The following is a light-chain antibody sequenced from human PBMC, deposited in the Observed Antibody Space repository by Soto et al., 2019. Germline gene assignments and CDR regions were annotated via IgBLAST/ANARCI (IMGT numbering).Light chain of an antibody. J-gene: IGLJ1*01. Sequence: QSALTQPASVSGSPGQSITISCTGTSRDVGGYNSVSWYQQHPGKAPKLMIYEVTNRPSGVSNRFSGSKSGNTASLTISGPQAEDEADYYCSSYTSGSALYVFGTGTKVTVL. V-gene: IGLV2-14*01. CDR1: SRDVGGYNS. CDR3: SSYTSGSALYV. CDR2: EVT.